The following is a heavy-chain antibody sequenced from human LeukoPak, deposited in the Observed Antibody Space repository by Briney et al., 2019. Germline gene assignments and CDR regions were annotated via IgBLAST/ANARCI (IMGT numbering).Heavy chain of an antibody. Sequence: GASVKVSCKASGCTFTGYYMHWVRQAPGQGLEWMGWINPNSGGTNYAQKFQGRVTMTRDTSISTAYMELSRPRSDDTAVYYCARAYGDGYFDYWGQGTLVTVSS. CDR1: GCTFTGYY. J-gene: IGHJ4*02. V-gene: IGHV1-2*02. CDR2: INPNSGGT. D-gene: IGHD4-17*01. CDR3: ARAYGDGYFDY.